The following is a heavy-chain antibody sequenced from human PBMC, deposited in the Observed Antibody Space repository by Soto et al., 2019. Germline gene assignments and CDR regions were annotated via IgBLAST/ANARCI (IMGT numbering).Heavy chain of an antibody. CDR1: GFTVSSNY. CDR2: IYSGGST. D-gene: IGHD4-17*01. Sequence: GGSLRLSCAASGFTVSSNYMSWVRQAPGKGLEWVSVIYSGGSTYYADSVKGSFTISRDNSKNTLYLQMNSLRAEDTAVYYCAMDYGDYGDAFDIWGQGTMVTVSS. J-gene: IGHJ3*02. V-gene: IGHV3-66*01. CDR3: AMDYGDYGDAFDI.